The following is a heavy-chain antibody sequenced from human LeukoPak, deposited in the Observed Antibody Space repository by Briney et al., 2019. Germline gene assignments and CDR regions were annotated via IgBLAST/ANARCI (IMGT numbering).Heavy chain of an antibody. Sequence: GGSLRLSCAASGFTFNNYAMSWVRQAPGKGLEWVSAISGRGFSTYYSDSVKGRFTISRNNSKNTLYLQMNSLRAEDTAVYYCAKGLWYFDYWGQGTLVTVSS. V-gene: IGHV3-23*01. D-gene: IGHD4/OR15-4a*01. CDR3: AKGLWYFDY. CDR2: ISGRGFST. CDR1: GFTFNNYA. J-gene: IGHJ4*02.